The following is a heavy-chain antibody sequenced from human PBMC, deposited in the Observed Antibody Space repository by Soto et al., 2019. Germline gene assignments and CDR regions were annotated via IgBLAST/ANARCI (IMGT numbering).Heavy chain of an antibody. D-gene: IGHD5-18*01. CDR3: TRDYVDTAMATYYYYGMDV. V-gene: IGHV4-34*01. CDR1: GGSLIDYF. CDR2: INHLGSI. J-gene: IGHJ6*02. Sequence: SETLSLTCVVSGGSLIDYFWSWIRQPPGMALEWIGEINHLGSINYNPSLKSRVTMSVDTSKNQFSLTLNSVTAEDTAVYYCTRDYVDTAMATYYYYGMDVWGQGTTVTVSS.